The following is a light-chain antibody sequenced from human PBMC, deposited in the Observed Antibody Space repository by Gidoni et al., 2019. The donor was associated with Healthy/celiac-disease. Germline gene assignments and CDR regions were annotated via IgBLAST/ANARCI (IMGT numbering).Light chain of an antibody. V-gene: IGKV3-20*01. J-gene: IGKJ1*01. Sequence: IVSAQSPGTLSLSPGERATLSCRASQSVSSSYLAWYQQKTGQAPRLLICGASSRATGIPDRFRGSGSGTDFTLTISRLEPEDCAVYYCQQYGSSQWTFGQGTKVEIK. CDR3: QQYGSSQWT. CDR2: GAS. CDR1: QSVSSSY.